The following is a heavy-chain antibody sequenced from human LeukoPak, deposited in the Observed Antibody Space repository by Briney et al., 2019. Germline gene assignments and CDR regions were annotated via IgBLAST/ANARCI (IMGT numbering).Heavy chain of an antibody. J-gene: IGHJ1*01. CDR3: ARRRYYDGSGYLE. CDR2: IYYSGRT. Sequence: TASETLSLTCSVSGDSISRSDSYWDWIRQPPGKGLEWIGTIYYSGRTYYSPSLNSRVTMSVDTSSNQFSLNLRSVTAADTAVYYSARRRYYDGSGYLEWGQGTLLSVSS. D-gene: IGHD3-22*01. CDR1: GDSISRSDSY. V-gene: IGHV4-39*01.